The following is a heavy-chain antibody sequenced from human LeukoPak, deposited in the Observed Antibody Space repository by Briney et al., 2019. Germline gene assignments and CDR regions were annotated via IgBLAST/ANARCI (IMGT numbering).Heavy chain of an antibody. CDR2: ISGGGGST. J-gene: IGHJ4*02. D-gene: IGHD1-26*01. V-gene: IGHV3-23*01. CDR3: TKGGKWDVTPFDY. Sequence: GGSLRLSCAASGFTFTSYSMNWVRQAPGKGLEWVSTISGGGGSTYYADSVKGRFTISRDNSKNTLYLQVNSLRAEDTAVYCCTKGGKWDVTPFDYWGQGTLVTVSS. CDR1: GFTFTSYS.